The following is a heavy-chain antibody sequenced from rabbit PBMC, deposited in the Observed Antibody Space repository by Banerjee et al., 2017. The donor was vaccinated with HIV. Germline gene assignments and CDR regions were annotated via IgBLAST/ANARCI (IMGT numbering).Heavy chain of an antibody. CDR2: IYSGVSGSA. CDR1: GIDFSTTYY. J-gene: IGHJ4*01. Sequence: QSLEESGGDLVKPGASLTLTCKASGIDFSTTYYICWVRQAPGKGLEWIACIYSGVSGSAYYASWAKGRFTISKASSTTVTLQMTSLTAADTATYFCTREVYDWNDYLGNYFDLWGPGTLVTVS. CDR3: TREVYDWNDYLGNYFDL. V-gene: IGHV1S40*01. D-gene: IGHD2-1*01.